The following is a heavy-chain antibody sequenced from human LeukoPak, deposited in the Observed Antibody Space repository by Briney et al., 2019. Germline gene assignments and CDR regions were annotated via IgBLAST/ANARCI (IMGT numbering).Heavy chain of an antibody. Sequence: GGSLRLSCAASGFTFSSYAMSWVRQPPGKGLEWVSEISGSGGSTYYADSVKGRFTICRDNSKNTLYLQMNSLRAEDTAVYYCAHRLSEQWLDIIDYWGQGTLVTVSS. CDR1: GFTFSSYA. J-gene: IGHJ4*02. CDR3: AHRLSEQWLDIIDY. CDR2: ISGSGGST. V-gene: IGHV3-23*01. D-gene: IGHD6-19*01.